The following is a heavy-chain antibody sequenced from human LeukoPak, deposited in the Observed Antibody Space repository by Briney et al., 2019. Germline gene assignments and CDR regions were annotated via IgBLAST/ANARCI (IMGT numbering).Heavy chain of an antibody. J-gene: IGHJ4*02. CDR2: IYYSGST. V-gene: IGHV4-59*01. D-gene: IGHD2/OR15-2a*01. CDR1: GGSISSYY. CDR3: ARVAGAGEYYFDY. Sequence: SETLSLTCTVSGGSISSYYWSWIRQPPGKGLEWMGYIYYSGSTNYNPSLKSRVTISVDTSKNQFSLKLSSVTAVDTAVYYCARVAGAGEYYFDYWGQGALVTVSS.